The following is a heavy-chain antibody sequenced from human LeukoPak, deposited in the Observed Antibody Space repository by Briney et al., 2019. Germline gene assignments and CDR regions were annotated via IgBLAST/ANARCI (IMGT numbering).Heavy chain of an antibody. Sequence: SETLSLTSAVYGGSFSGYYWSWIRQPPGRGLEWIGEINHSGSTNYNPSLKSRVTISVDTSKNQFSLKLSSVTAADTAVYYCARGRQPARLDYWGQGTLVTVSS. V-gene: IGHV4-34*01. D-gene: IGHD6-13*01. CDR1: GGSFSGYY. CDR2: INHSGST. J-gene: IGHJ4*02. CDR3: ARGRQPARLDY.